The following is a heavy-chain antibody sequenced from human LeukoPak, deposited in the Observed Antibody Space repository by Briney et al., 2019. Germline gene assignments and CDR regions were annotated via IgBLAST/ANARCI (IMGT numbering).Heavy chain of an antibody. CDR1: GYTFTSYD. J-gene: IGHJ4*02. V-gene: IGHV1-69*13. D-gene: IGHD3-22*01. CDR2: IIPIFGTA. Sequence: GASVKVSCKASGYTFTSYDINWVRQAPGQGLEWMGGIIPIFGTANYAQKFQGRVTITADESTSTDYMELSSLRSEDTAVYYCARGPKRSYYDSSGYYSDYWGQGTLVTVSS. CDR3: ARGPKRSYYDSSGYYSDY.